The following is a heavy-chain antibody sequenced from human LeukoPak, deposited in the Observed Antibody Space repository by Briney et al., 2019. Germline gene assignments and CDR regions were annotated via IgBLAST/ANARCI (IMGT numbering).Heavy chain of an antibody. J-gene: IGHJ4*02. CDR2: INHSGST. CDR3: ARGVGRLRYCSSTSCSHDY. V-gene: IGHV4-34*01. CDR1: GGSFSGYY. Sequence: SETLSLTCAVYGGSFSGYYWSWIRQPPGKGLEWIGEINHSGSTNYNPSLKSRVTISVDTSKNQFSLKLGSVTAADTAVYYCARGVGRLRYCSSTSCSHDYWGQGTLVTVSS. D-gene: IGHD2-2*01.